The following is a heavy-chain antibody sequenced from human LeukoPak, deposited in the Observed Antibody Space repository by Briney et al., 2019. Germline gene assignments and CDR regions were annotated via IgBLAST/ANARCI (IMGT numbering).Heavy chain of an antibody. CDR1: GYTFTSYG. V-gene: IGHV1-18*01. Sequence: ASVKVSCKASGYTFTSYGISWVRQAPGQGLEWMGWISAYNGNTNHAQMLQGRVTMTTDTSTSTAYMELRSLRSDDTAVYYCAIVEYAVSRRWFDPWGQGTLVTVSS. CDR3: AIVEYAVSRRWFDP. J-gene: IGHJ5*02. D-gene: IGHD2/OR15-2a*01. CDR2: ISAYNGNT.